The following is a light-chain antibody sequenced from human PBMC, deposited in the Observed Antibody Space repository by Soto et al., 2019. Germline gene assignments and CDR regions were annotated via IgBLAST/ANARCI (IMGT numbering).Light chain of an antibody. CDR1: QSISNW. CDR3: QQYNSSPA. J-gene: IGKJ1*01. Sequence: DIQMTQSPSTPSASVGDRVTIACRASQSISNWLAWYQQKPGKAPKLLIYKASSLESGVPSRFSGSGSGTEFTLTISSLQPDDFATYYCQQYNSSPAFGQGTKVEIK. V-gene: IGKV1-5*03. CDR2: KAS.